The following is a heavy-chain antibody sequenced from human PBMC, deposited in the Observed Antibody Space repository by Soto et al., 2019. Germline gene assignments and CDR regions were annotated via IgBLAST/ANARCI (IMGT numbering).Heavy chain of an antibody. Sequence: SETLSLTCAISGDSVSSNSAAWNWIRQSPSRGLEWLGRTYYRSKWYNDYAVSVKSRITINPDTSKNQFSLQLNSVSPEETAVYYCARDNVDIVATVYYYYYGMDVWGQGTTVTVSS. V-gene: IGHV6-1*01. CDR2: TYYRSKWYN. CDR1: GDSVSSNSAA. D-gene: IGHD5-12*01. J-gene: IGHJ6*02. CDR3: ARDNVDIVATVYYYYYGMDV.